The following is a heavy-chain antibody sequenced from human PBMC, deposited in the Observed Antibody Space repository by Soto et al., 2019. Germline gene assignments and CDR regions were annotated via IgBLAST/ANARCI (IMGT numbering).Heavy chain of an antibody. J-gene: IGHJ4*02. V-gene: IGHV3-64*01. Sequence: EVQLVESGGGLVQPGGSLRLSCAASGFTFSSYAMHWVRQAPGKGLECVPAINSNGGSTYYANSVKGRFTISRDNSKNTLYLQMGSLRAEDMAVYYCARLGTTYYFDYWGQGTLVTVSS. CDR3: ARLGTTYYFDY. CDR2: INSNGGST. D-gene: IGHD4-17*01. CDR1: GFTFSSYA.